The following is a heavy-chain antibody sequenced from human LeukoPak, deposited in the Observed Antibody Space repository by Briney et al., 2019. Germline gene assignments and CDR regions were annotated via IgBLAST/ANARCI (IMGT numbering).Heavy chain of an antibody. D-gene: IGHD3-3*01. J-gene: IGHJ5*02. CDR3: ARAPGYDFWSGSWFDP. CDR1: GGTFSSYA. Sequence: SVRVSCKASGGTFSSYAISWVRQAPGQGLEWMGGIIPIFGTANYAQKFQGRVTITADESTSTAYMELSSLRSEDTAVYYCARAPGYDFWSGSWFDPWGRGTLVTVSS. V-gene: IGHV1-69*13. CDR2: IIPIFGTA.